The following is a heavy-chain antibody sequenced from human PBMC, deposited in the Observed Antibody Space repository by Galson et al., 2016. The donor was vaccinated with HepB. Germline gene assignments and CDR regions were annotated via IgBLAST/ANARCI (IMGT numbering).Heavy chain of an antibody. CDR2: ISWNSGTK. CDR1: GFTFDDYA. CDR3: AKVGDGYNAYYSDY. Sequence: SLRLSCAGSGFTFDDYAMHWVRQAPGKGLEWVSGISWNSGTKDYADSVKGRFAISRDNAKSSLYLQMNSLRAEDTALYYCAKVGDGYNAYYSDYWGPGTRVTVAS. D-gene: IGHD5-24*01. J-gene: IGHJ4*02. V-gene: IGHV3-9*01.